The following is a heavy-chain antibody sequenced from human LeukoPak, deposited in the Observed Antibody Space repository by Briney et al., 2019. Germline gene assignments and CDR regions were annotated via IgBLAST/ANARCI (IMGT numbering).Heavy chain of an antibody. Sequence: SQTLSLTCTVSGGSISSGDYYWSWIRQPPGKSLEWIGYIYYSGSTYYNPSLKSRVTISVDTSKNQFSLKLSSVTAADTAVYYCAREYSSSHSGFDPWGQGTLVTVSS. D-gene: IGHD6-6*01. CDR3: AREYSSSHSGFDP. CDR1: GGSISSGDYY. J-gene: IGHJ5*02. CDR2: IYYSGST. V-gene: IGHV4-30-4*01.